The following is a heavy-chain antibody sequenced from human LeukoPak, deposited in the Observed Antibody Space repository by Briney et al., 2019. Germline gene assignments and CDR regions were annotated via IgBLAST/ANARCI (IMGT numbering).Heavy chain of an antibody. CDR1: GFTFDDYT. Sequence: GGSMRLSCAASGFTFDDYTMHWVRQAPGKGLEWVSLISWDGGSTYYADSVKGRFTISRDNSKNSLYLQMNSLRTEDTALYYCVKGAYQLLLYYYYYMDVWGKGTTVTVSS. CDR3: VKGAYQLLLYYYYYMDV. V-gene: IGHV3-43*01. J-gene: IGHJ6*03. D-gene: IGHD2-2*01. CDR2: ISWDGGST.